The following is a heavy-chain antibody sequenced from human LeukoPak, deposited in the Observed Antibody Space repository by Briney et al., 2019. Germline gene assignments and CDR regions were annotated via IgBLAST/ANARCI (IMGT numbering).Heavy chain of an antibody. Sequence: PSETLSLTCTVSGGSISSGGYYWSWIRQPPGKGLEWIGYIYYSGSTYYNPSLKSRVTISVDTSKNQFSLKLRSVTAADTAVYYCSRFSLDYGSGSYMPKRTELGFDPWGQGTLVTVSS. CDR1: GGSISSGGYY. V-gene: IGHV4-30-4*01. D-gene: IGHD3-10*01. J-gene: IGHJ5*02. CDR2: IYYSGST. CDR3: SRFSLDYGSGSYMPKRTELGFDP.